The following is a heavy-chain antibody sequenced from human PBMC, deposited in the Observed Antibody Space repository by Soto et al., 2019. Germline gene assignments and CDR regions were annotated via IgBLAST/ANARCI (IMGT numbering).Heavy chain of an antibody. V-gene: IGHV5-51*03. Sequence: EVQLVQSGAEVKKPGESLKISCKTSGYSFTTYWIAWVRQMPGKGLEWIGIIYPGDSDTRYSPSFQGQVTISADKSVNTAYLQWSSLKASDTAMYYCARRGGQWVWYFDLWGCGTLVTVSS. J-gene: IGHJ2*01. D-gene: IGHD1-26*01. CDR3: ARRGGQWVWYFDL. CDR1: GYSFTTYW. CDR2: IYPGDSDT.